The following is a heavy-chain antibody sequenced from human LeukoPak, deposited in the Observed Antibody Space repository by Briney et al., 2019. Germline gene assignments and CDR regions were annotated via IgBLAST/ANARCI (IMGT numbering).Heavy chain of an antibody. Sequence: GGSLRLSCAASGFTFSSYWVSWVRQAPGKGLEWVANIKQDGSEKYYVDSVKGRFTISRDNAKNSLYLQMNSLRAEDTAVYYCALGGITGTTRYNYYYYYGMDVWGQGTTVAVSS. CDR2: IKQDGSEK. CDR1: GFTFSSYW. J-gene: IGHJ6*02. D-gene: IGHD1-7*01. CDR3: ALGGITGTTRYNYYYYYGMDV. V-gene: IGHV3-7*01.